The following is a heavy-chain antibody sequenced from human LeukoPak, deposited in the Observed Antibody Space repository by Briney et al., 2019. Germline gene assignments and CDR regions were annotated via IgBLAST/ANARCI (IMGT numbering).Heavy chain of an antibody. D-gene: IGHD3-16*01. CDR2: INPNSGGT. CDR3: ARASFWESPINWFAP. V-gene: IGHV1-2*02. Sequence: ASVKVSCKASGYTFTGYYMHWVRQAPGQGLEWMGWINPNSGGTNYAQKFQGRVTMTRDTSISTAYMVLNRLRSDDTAVYYCARASFWESPINWFAPWGQGTLVTVSS. CDR1: GYTFTGYY. J-gene: IGHJ5*02.